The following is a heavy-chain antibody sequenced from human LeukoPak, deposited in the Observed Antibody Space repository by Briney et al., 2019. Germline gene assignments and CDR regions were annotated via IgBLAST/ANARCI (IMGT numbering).Heavy chain of an antibody. V-gene: IGHV1-2*02. CDR2: INPNSGGT. Sequence: ASVKVSCKASGYTFTGYYMHWVRQAPGRGPGWMGWINPNSGGTNYAQKFQGSVTMTRDTSISTAYMELSRLRSDDTAVYYCARVTYYYYYMDVWGKGTTVTVSS. J-gene: IGHJ6*03. CDR3: ARVTYYYYYMDV. CDR1: GYTFTGYY.